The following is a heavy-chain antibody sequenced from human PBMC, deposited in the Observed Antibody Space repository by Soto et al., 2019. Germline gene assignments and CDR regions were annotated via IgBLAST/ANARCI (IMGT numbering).Heavy chain of an antibody. Sequence: GASVKVSCKASGYTFTSYAMHWVRQAPGQRLEWMGWINAGNGNTKYSQKFQGRVTITRDTSASTAYMELSSLRSEDTAVYYCAGSCSSTSCYSWWYGMDAWGQGTTVTVSS. CDR2: INAGNGNT. J-gene: IGHJ6*02. CDR1: GYTFTSYA. V-gene: IGHV1-3*01. D-gene: IGHD2-2*01. CDR3: AGSCSSTSCYSWWYGMDA.